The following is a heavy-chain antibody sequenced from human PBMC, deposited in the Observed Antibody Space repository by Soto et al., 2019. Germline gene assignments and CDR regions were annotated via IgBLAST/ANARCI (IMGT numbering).Heavy chain of an antibody. V-gene: IGHV4-59*01. CDR3: ARCLFSYGARFDP. J-gene: IGHJ5*02. CDR1: GGSISSYY. D-gene: IGHD1-26*01. Sequence: SETLSLTCTVSGGSISSYYWSWIRQPPGKGLEWIGYIDYSGSINYNPSLKSRVTISVDTSKNQFSLKLSSVTAADTAVYYCARCLFSYGARFDPWGQGTLVTVSS. CDR2: IDYSGSI.